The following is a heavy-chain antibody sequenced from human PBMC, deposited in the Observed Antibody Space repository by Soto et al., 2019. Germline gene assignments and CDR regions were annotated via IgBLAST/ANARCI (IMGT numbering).Heavy chain of an antibody. CDR2: ISAYNGNT. D-gene: IGHD3-16*02. V-gene: IGHV1-18*01. CDR1: GYTFTSYG. Sequence: QVQLVQSGAEVKKPGASVKVSCKASGYTFTSYGISWVRQAPGQGLEWMGWISAYNGNTNYAQKLQGRVTMTTDTSTSTAYMELRSLRSDDTAVYYCARVGDYDYICGSYRYSGYFDYWGQGTLVTVSS. CDR3: ARVGDYDYICGSYRYSGYFDY. J-gene: IGHJ4*02.